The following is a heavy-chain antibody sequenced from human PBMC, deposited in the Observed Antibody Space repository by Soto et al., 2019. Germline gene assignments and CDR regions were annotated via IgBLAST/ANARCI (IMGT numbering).Heavy chain of an antibody. CDR1: CGSISSSNW. CDR2: IYHSGST. J-gene: IGHJ6*02. Sequence: QVQLQESGPGLVKPSGTLSLTCVVYCGSISSSNWWGWVRQPPGKGLGWMGVIYHSGSTNYNPSLKSRVTLSVDKSKNQFSLKLSSERAADTAVYYCARVGYCRGGSCRQDYYYYGRDIWGQGTTVTVSS. V-gene: IGHV4-4*02. CDR3: ARVGYCRGGSCRQDYYYYGRDI. D-gene: IGHD2-15*01.